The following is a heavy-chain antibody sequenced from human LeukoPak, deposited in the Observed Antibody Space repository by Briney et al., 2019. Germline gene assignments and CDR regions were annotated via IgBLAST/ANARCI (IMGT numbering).Heavy chain of an antibody. J-gene: IGHJ4*02. Sequence: ASVKVSCKASGGTFSSYAISWVRQAPGQGLEWMGGIIPIFGTANYAQKFQGRVTITADESTSTAYMELSSLRSEDTAVYYCARSTYQEIVGATTFDYWGQGTLVTVSS. CDR1: GGTFSSYA. D-gene: IGHD1-26*01. CDR2: IIPIFGTA. V-gene: IGHV1-69*13. CDR3: ARSTYQEIVGATTFDY.